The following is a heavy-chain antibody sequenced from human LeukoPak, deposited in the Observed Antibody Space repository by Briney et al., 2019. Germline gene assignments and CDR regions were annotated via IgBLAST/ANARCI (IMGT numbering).Heavy chain of an antibody. Sequence: GGSLRLSCAASGFTFSSYAMSWVRQAPGKGLEWVSAISGSGGSTYYADSVKGRFTISRDNSKNTLYLQMNSLRAEDTAVYYCAKGVVVVVTKDWYFDLWGRGTLVTVSS. J-gene: IGHJ2*01. V-gene: IGHV3-23*01. CDR3: AKGVVVVVTKDWYFDL. D-gene: IGHD2-21*02. CDR1: GFTFSSYA. CDR2: ISGSGGST.